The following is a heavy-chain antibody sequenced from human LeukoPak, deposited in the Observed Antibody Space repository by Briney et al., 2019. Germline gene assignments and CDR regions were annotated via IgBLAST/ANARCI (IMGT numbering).Heavy chain of an antibody. CDR1: GFTFSNYG. J-gene: IGHJ5*02. Sequence: GGSLRLSCAASGFTFSNYGMNWVRQAPGKGLEWVSVISGSGGSTYHADSVKGRFTISRENSKNTLYLQMNSLRAEDTAVYYCAREGSGSYYNPNWFDPWGQGTLVTVSS. D-gene: IGHD3-10*01. V-gene: IGHV3-23*01. CDR2: ISGSGGST. CDR3: AREGSGSYYNPNWFDP.